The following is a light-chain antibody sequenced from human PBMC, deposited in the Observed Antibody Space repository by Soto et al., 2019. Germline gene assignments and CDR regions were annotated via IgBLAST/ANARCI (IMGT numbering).Light chain of an antibody. CDR3: QSYDSRLSVV. J-gene: IGLJ2*01. CDR2: GNS. Sequence: QSVLTQPPSVSGAPGKRVTISGTGTSPNIGTGFDVHWYQQLPGTAPKLLLYGNSNRPSGVPERFSGSKSGTSASLAITGLQAEDEADYYCQSYDSRLSVVFGGGTKLTVL. V-gene: IGLV1-40*01. CDR1: SPNIGTGFD.